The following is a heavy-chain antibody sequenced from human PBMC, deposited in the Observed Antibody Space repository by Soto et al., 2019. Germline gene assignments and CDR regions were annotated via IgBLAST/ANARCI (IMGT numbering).Heavy chain of an antibody. CDR3: ARDLGYYDSSGYFDY. V-gene: IGHV3-11*01. D-gene: IGHD3-22*01. Sequence: GGSLRLSCAVSGFTFSDYYMSWIRRAPGKGLEWVSYISSSDSIIYYSDSVKGRFIISRDNAKNSLYLQMNSLRAEDTAVYYCARDLGYYDSSGYFDYWGQGTLVTVSS. CDR2: ISSSDSII. CDR1: GFTFSDYY. J-gene: IGHJ4*02.